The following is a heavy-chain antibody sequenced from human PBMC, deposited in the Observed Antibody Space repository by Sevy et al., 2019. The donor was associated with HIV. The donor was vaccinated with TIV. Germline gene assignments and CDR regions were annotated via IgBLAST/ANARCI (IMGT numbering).Heavy chain of an antibody. Sequence: GGSLRLSCAASGFTFSSYSMNWVRQAPGKGLEWVSSISSSSSYIYYADSMKGRFTISRDNAKNSLYLQMNSLRAEDTAVYYCARAQGVTNVDYWGQGTLVTVSS. V-gene: IGHV3-21*01. CDR1: GFTFSSYS. D-gene: IGHD3-10*01. CDR2: ISSSSSYI. J-gene: IGHJ4*02. CDR3: ARAQGVTNVDY.